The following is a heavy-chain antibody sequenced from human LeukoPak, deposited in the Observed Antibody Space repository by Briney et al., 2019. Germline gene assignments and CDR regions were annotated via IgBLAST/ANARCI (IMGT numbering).Heavy chain of an antibody. CDR1: GFTFSSYA. J-gene: IGHJ4*02. CDR2: IFGSGGSA. CDR3: AKTTTGYSSGRYPGWPVDY. V-gene: IGHV3-23*01. D-gene: IGHD6-19*01. Sequence: QPGGSLRLSCAASGFTFSSYAMSWVRQAPGKGLEWVSGIFGSGGSAHYADSVKGRFTIFRDNSKNTVYLQMNSLRAEDTAVYYCAKTTTGYSSGRYPGWPVDYWGQGTLVTVSS.